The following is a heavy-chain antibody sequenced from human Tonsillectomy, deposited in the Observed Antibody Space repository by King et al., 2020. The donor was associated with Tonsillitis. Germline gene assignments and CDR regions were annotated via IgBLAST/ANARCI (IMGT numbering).Heavy chain of an antibody. V-gene: IGHV4-39*01. D-gene: IGHD4-17*01. Sequence: QLQESGPGLVKPSETLSLTCAVSGGSISSSPYYWGWIRQPPGKGLEWIGSFYYSGNTYYNPSLKSRVTISVDTSKNQFSLSLTSATAADTAVYYCARDYGLNWGQGTLVTVSS. CDR1: GGSISSSPYY. CDR2: FYYSGNT. J-gene: IGHJ4*02. CDR3: ARDYGLN.